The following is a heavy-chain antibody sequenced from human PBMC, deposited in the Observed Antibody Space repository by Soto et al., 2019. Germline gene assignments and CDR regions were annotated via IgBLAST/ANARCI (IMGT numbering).Heavy chain of an antibody. CDR1: GFAFSSYA. CDR3: ASLLTYYYDSSGYGELDY. V-gene: IGHV3-23*01. J-gene: IGHJ4*02. D-gene: IGHD3-22*01. Sequence: GGSLRLSCAASGFAFSSYAMSWVRQAPGKGLEWVSAISGSGGSTYYADSVKGRFTISRDNSKNTLYLQMNSLRAEDTAVYYCASLLTYYYDSSGYGELDYWGQGTLVTVSS. CDR2: ISGSGGST.